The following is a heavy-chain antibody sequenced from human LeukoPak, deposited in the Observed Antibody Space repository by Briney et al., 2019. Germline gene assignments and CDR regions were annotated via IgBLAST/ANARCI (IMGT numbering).Heavy chain of an antibody. CDR1: GFTFSSYA. D-gene: IGHD6-13*01. Sequence: GGSLRLSCAASGFTFSSYAMSWVRQAPGKGLEWVSAISGSGGSTYYADSVKGRFTISRDNSKNTLYLQMNSLRAEDTAVYYCAKEPTGYSSSGGNWFDPWGQGTLVTVSS. CDR2: ISGSGGST. CDR3: AKEPTGYSSSGGNWFDP. V-gene: IGHV3-23*01. J-gene: IGHJ5*02.